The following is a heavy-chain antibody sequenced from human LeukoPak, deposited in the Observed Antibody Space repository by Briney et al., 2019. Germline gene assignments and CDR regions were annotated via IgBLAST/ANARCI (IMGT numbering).Heavy chain of an antibody. Sequence: HPGRSLRLSCAASGFTFSNYAMHWVRLAPGKGLEWVAVIWYEGSRKDYEDSVKGRFTISRDNSKNTLDLQMNSLRTEGTAVYYCARDNFNWAAFDIWGQGTMVTVSS. CDR3: ARDNFNWAAFDI. D-gene: IGHD1-20*01. V-gene: IGHV3-33*01. CDR2: IWYEGSRK. J-gene: IGHJ3*02. CDR1: GFTFSNYA.